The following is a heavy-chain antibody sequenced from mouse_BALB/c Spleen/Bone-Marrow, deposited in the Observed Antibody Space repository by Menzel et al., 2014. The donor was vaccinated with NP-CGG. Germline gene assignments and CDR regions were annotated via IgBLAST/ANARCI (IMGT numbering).Heavy chain of an antibody. Sequence: VQLKESGGGLVQPGGALKHSCATSGFTFSDYYMYWVRQTPEKRLEWAAYITKGGGSTYYPDIVKGRFTISRDNAKNTLYLQMSRLKSEDTAMYYCARQLAYALAYWGQRTSVPVSS. J-gene: IGHJ4*01. CDR3: ARQLAYALAY. D-gene: IGHD4-1*01. CDR2: ITKGGGST. CDR1: GFTFSDYY. V-gene: IGHV5-12*02.